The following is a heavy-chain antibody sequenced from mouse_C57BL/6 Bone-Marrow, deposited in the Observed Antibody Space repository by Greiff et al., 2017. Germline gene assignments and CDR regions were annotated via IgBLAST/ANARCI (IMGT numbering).Heavy chain of an antibody. CDR3: ARSAAYCSNYDY. J-gene: IGHJ2*01. V-gene: IGHV1-55*01. Sequence: QVQLLQPGAELVKPGASVKMSCKASGYTFTSYWITWVKQRPGQSLEWIGDIYPGSGSTNYNEKFKSKVTLSIDNSSSTAYLQLSSLTSEDSAVYYCARSAAYCSNYDYWGQGTTLTVSS. CDR1: GYTFTSYW. D-gene: IGHD2-5*01. CDR2: IYPGSGST.